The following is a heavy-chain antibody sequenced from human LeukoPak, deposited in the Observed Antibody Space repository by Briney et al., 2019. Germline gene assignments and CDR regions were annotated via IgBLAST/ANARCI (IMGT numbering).Heavy chain of an antibody. CDR1: GFTFSSYG. Sequence: GGSLRLSCAASGFTFSSYGMHWVRQAPGKGLEWVAVISYDGSNKYYADSVKGRFTISRDNSKSTLYLQMNSLRAEDTAVYYCAKDDWAAGVDYWGQGTLVTVSS. D-gene: IGHD2-21*01. CDR2: ISYDGSNK. CDR3: AKDDWAAGVDY. V-gene: IGHV3-30*18. J-gene: IGHJ4*02.